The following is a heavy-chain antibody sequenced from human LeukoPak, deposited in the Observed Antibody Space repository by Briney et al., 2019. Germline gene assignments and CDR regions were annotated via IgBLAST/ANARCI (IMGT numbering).Heavy chain of an antibody. CDR1: GFTFDRHW. D-gene: IGHD6-19*01. J-gene: IGHJ4*02. CDR2: MNQGGSET. V-gene: IGHV3-7*01. CDR3: ARDGVAGGFDY. Sequence: GVSLTLSCAASGFTFDRHWMSWVRQAPGKGLEGVAHMNQGGSETTNVDSGKGRFTIYRDDTKNLVFLQMNSLRVEDTAVYYCARDGVAGGFDYWGQGILVTVSS.